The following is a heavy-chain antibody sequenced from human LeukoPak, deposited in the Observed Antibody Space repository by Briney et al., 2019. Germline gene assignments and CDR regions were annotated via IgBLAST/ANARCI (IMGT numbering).Heavy chain of an antibody. CDR1: GYSFNSYW. D-gene: IGHD2-15*01. J-gene: IGHJ4*02. CDR2: IYPGDSDT. CDR3: ARLKGASSSGSDY. Sequence: NRGESLKISCEGSGYSFNSYWIGWLRQMPAKGLEWMGMIYPGDSDTRYSPSFQSQVTISADKSISTAYLQWSSLKASDIAMYYCARLKGASSSGSDYWGQGTLVTVSS. V-gene: IGHV5-51*01.